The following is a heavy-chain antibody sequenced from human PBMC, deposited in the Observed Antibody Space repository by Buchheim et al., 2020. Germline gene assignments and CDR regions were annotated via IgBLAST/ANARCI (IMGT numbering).Heavy chain of an antibody. J-gene: IGHJ4*02. V-gene: IGHV3-30-3*01. CDR1: GFTFSNSA. CDR3: ARGGGYNDGYHRPED. CDR2: ISYDEDTK. Sequence: QVQLVESGGGVVQPGRSLSLSCAASGFTFSNSAMHRVRQAPGKGLEWVAAISYDEDTKYYAASVKGRFTISRDNSQHQLSLQMNSLRTEDTAVYYCARGGGYNDGYHRPEDWGQGTL. D-gene: IGHD1-1*01.